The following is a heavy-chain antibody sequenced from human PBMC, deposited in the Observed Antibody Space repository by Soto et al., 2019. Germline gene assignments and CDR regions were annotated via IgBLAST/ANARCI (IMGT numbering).Heavy chain of an antibody. CDR3: ARDATTMVLLLITSWFDP. Sequence: QVQLAESGGGVVQPWRSLRLSCAASGFTFSLYAMHWVRQAPGKGLEWVAVVSHDGTNTFYADSVKGRFTISRDNSNNTLYLQMNSLRAEDTAVYYCARDATTMVLLLITSWFDPWGQGTLVTVSS. CDR2: VSHDGTNT. J-gene: IGHJ5*02. CDR1: GFTFSLYA. D-gene: IGHD3-10*01. V-gene: IGHV3-30-3*01.